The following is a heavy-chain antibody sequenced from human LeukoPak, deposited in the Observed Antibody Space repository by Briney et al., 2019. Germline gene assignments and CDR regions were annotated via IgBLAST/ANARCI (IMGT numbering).Heavy chain of an antibody. CDR1: GYTFTSYG. CDR2: ISAYNGNT. CDR3: ARVVKEMATIYSDY. Sequence: ASVKVSSKASGYTFTSYGISWVRQAPGQGLEWMGWISAYNGNTNYAQKLQGRVTMTTDTSPSTAYMELRSLRSDDTAAYYCARVVKEMATIYSDYWGQGTLVTVSS. D-gene: IGHD5-24*01. J-gene: IGHJ4*02. V-gene: IGHV1-18*01.